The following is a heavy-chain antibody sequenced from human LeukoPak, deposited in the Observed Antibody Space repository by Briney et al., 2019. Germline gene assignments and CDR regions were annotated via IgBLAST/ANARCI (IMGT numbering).Heavy chain of an antibody. D-gene: IGHD2-2*01. CDR1: GFTFSDYY. J-gene: IGHJ5*02. CDR2: ISSSSSYI. CDR3: ARRGYCSSTSCFTRWFDP. V-gene: IGHV3-11*06. Sequence: GGSLRLSCAASGFTFSDYYMSWIRQAPGKGLEWVSYISSSSSYIYYADSVKGRFTISRDNAKNSLYLQMNSLRAEDTAVYYCARRGYCSSTSCFTRWFDPWGQGTLVTVSS.